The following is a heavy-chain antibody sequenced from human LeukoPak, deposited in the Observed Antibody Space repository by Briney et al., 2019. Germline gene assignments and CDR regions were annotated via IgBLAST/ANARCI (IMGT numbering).Heavy chain of an antibody. Sequence: PGGSLRLSCAASGFTFSSYSMNWVRQAPGKGLEWVSSISSSSSYIYYADSVKGRFTISRDNAKNSLYLQMNSLRDEDTAVYYCARDFFAFGGVIALLDYWGQGTLVTVSS. CDR2: ISSSSSYI. CDR3: ARDFFAFGGVIALLDY. V-gene: IGHV3-21*01. J-gene: IGHJ4*02. D-gene: IGHD3-16*02. CDR1: GFTFSSYS.